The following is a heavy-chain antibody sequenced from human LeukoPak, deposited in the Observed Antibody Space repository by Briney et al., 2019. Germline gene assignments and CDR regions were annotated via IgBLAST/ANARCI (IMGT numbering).Heavy chain of an antibody. D-gene: IGHD3-3*01. J-gene: IGHJ4*02. CDR1: GFSFRTFW. CDR3: AREMRIFGVVIIRVYYFDY. Sequence: GGSLRLSXAASGFSFRTFWMHWLRQVPGKGLVWVSRISADGSSTAYADSVKGRFTISRDNAKNSLYLQMNSLRAEDTAVYYCAREMRIFGVVIIRVYYFDYWGQGTLVTVSS. CDR2: ISADGSST. V-gene: IGHV3-74*01.